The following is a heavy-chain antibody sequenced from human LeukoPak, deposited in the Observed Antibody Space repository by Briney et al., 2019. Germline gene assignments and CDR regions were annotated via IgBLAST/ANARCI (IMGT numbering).Heavy chain of an antibody. CDR2: IYYTGNT. D-gene: IGHD6-6*01. CDR3: ARLDYSSCVTS. J-gene: IGHJ4*02. CDR1: GFSISSGYY. V-gene: IGHV4-38-2*02. Sequence: SETLSLTCNVSGFSISSGYYWGWIRQPPEKGLECIGSIYYTGNTYYNVSLKSRVTISVDTSKNQFSLKLSSVTAADTAVYYCARLDYSSCVTSWGQGTLVTVSS.